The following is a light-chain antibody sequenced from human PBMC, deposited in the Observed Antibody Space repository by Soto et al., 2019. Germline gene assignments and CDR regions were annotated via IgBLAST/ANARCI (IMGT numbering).Light chain of an antibody. V-gene: IGKV3-15*01. CDR2: GAS. CDR1: QSVSIL. J-gene: IGKJ5*01. Sequence: EIVMTQSPATLSVSPGEGATLSCRASQSVSILLAWYQHKPGQPPRLLIYGASTRATGSPDRFSGGGSGTEFTLTSSSLQSEDFAVDYCQQYKNWPITFGQGTRLEIK. CDR3: QQYKNWPIT.